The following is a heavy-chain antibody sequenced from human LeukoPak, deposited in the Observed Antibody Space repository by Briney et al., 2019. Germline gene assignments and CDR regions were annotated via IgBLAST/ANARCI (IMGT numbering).Heavy chain of an antibody. J-gene: IGHJ3*02. D-gene: IGHD2-15*01. CDR3: ARDCSGGSVEAFDI. V-gene: IGHV4-59*01. Sequence: PSETLSLTCTVSGGSISSYYWSWIRQPPGKGLEWIGYIYYSGSTNYNPSLKSRVTISVDTSKNQFSLKLSSVTAADTAVYYCARDCSGGSVEAFDIWGQGTMVTASS. CDR1: GGSISSYY. CDR2: IYYSGST.